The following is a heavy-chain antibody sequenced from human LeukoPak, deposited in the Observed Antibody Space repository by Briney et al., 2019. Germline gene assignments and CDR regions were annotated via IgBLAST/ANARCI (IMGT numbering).Heavy chain of an antibody. Sequence: GGSLRLSCAASGFTFSSYAMSWVRQAPGKGLEWVSAISGSGGSTYYADSVKGRFTISRDDSKNTLYLQMNSLRAEDTAVYYCAKDSAPLIRFLEWLFAFDIWGQGTMVTVSS. CDR2: ISGSGGST. D-gene: IGHD3-3*01. V-gene: IGHV3-23*01. CDR3: AKDSAPLIRFLEWLFAFDI. CDR1: GFTFSSYA. J-gene: IGHJ3*02.